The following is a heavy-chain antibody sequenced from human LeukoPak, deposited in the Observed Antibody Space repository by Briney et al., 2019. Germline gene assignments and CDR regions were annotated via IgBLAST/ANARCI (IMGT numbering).Heavy chain of an antibody. D-gene: IGHD2-15*01. Sequence: SSETLSLTCTVSGGSISSYYWSWIRQPPGKGLEWIGYIYYSGSTNYNPSLKSRVTISVDTSKNQFSLKLSSVTAADTAVYYCARDGSCSGDSCYHDYWGQGTLVTVSS. V-gene: IGHV4-59*01. CDR2: IYYSGST. CDR1: GGSISSYY. J-gene: IGHJ4*02. CDR3: ARDGSCSGDSCYHDY.